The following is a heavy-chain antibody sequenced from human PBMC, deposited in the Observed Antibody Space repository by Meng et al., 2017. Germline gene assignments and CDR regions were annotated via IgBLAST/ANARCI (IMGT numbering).Heavy chain of an antibody. CDR3: ARGLSTTYWYFDL. CDR1: GFTFSSYG. J-gene: IGHJ2*01. Sequence: QVQWGGSGGGVVRPGRSLRLSCAASGFTFSSYGMHWVRQAPGKGLEWVAVIWYDGSNKYYADSVKGRFTISRDNSKNTLYLQMNSLRAEDTAVYYCARGLSTTYWYFDLWGRGTLVTVSS. D-gene: IGHD2/OR15-2a*01. V-gene: IGHV3-33*01. CDR2: IWYDGSNK.